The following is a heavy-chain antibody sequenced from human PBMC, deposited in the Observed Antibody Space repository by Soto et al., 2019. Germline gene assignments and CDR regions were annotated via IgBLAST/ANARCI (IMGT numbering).Heavy chain of an antibody. CDR3: AKMRVVVAAQGRYYFDY. D-gene: IGHD2-15*01. Sequence: GGSLRLSCAASGFTFSSYAMSWVRQAPGKGLEWVSAISGSGGSTYYADSVKGRFTISRDNSKNTLYLQMNSLRAEDTAVYYCAKMRVVVAAQGRYYFDYWGQGTLVTVSS. J-gene: IGHJ4*02. CDR1: GFTFSSYA. CDR2: ISGSGGST. V-gene: IGHV3-23*01.